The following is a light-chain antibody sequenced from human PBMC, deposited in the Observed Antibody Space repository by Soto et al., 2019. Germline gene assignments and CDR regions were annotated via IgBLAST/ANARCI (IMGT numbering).Light chain of an antibody. CDR3: QQYGTSPLM. CDR2: GAS. V-gene: IGKV3-20*01. Sequence: DIVLTQFPGTLYLSPGERATLSCRASQSLSSSYLAWYQHKPGQDPRLLMSGASSRATGSPDRFSGSGSGTHSTLPISCLDPDYFAVYYCQQYGTSPLMFGGGTKVEIK. CDR1: QSLSSSY. J-gene: IGKJ4*02.